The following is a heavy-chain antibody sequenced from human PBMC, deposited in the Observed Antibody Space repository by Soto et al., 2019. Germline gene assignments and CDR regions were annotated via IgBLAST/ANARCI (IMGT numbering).Heavy chain of an antibody. V-gene: IGHV2-5*01. CDR2: IYWNDDK. J-gene: IGHJ3*02. CDR3: AHMIIDWIQLWFHAFDI. CDR1: GFSLSTSGVG. D-gene: IGHD5-18*01. Sequence: QITLKESGPTLVKPTQTLTLTCTFSGFSLSTSGVGVGWIRQPPGKALEWLALIYWNDDKRYSPSLKSRLTITKDTTKNQVVLTMAHMDPVDTATYYCAHMIIDWIQLWFHAFDIWGQGTMVTVSS.